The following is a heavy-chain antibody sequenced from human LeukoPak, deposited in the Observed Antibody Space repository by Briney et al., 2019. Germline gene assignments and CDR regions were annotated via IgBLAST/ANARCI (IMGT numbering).Heavy chain of an antibody. CDR1: GGSISSYY. Sequence: SETLSLTCTVSGGSISSYYWSWIRQPPGKGLEWIGYIYYSGSTNYNPSLKSRVTISVDTSKNQFSLKLSSVTAADTAVYYCARDSGAIFGVVAYAFDIWGQGTMVTVSS. J-gene: IGHJ3*02. V-gene: IGHV4-59*12. D-gene: IGHD3-3*01. CDR3: ARDSGAIFGVVAYAFDI. CDR2: IYYSGST.